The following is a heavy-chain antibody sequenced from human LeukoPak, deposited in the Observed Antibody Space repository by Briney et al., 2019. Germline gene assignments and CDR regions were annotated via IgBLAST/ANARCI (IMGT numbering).Heavy chain of an antibody. CDR2: INHSGST. J-gene: IGHJ6*02. CDR3: ARGILRPFYYYGMDV. V-gene: IGHV4-34*01. D-gene: IGHD3-3*01. Sequence: PSETLSLTCAVYGGSFSGYYWSWIRQPPGKGLEWIGEINHSGSTNYNPSLKSRVTISVDTSKNQFSLKLSSVTAADTAVYYCARGILRPFYYYGMDVWGQGTTVTVSS. CDR1: GGSFSGYY.